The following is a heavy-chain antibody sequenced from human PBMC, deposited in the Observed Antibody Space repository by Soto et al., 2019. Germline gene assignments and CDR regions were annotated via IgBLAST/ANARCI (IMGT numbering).Heavy chain of an antibody. J-gene: IGHJ4*02. CDR1: GGSISSGDYY. Sequence: SETLSLTCTVSGGSISSGDYYWSWIRQPPGKGLEWIGYIYYSGSTYYNPSLKSRVTISVDTSKNQFSLRLISVTAADTAVYYCARQSDYSSGWYAYWGQGTLVTVSS. CDR3: ARQSDYSSGWYAY. D-gene: IGHD6-19*01. CDR2: IYYSGST. V-gene: IGHV4-30-4*01.